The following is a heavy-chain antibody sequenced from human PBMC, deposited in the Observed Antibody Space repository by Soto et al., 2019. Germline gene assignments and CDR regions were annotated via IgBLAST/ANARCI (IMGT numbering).Heavy chain of an antibody. Sequence: QVQLQESGPGLVKPSQTLSLTCTVSGGSISSGGYYWSWIRQHPGKGLEWIGYIYYSGSTYYNPSLKSRVTISVDTSKNQFSLKLSSVTAADTAVYYCARESRHCSSTSCLVIDYWGQGTLVTVSS. J-gene: IGHJ4*02. CDR1: GGSISSGGYY. CDR2: IYYSGST. D-gene: IGHD2-2*01. CDR3: ARESRHCSSTSCLVIDY. V-gene: IGHV4-31*03.